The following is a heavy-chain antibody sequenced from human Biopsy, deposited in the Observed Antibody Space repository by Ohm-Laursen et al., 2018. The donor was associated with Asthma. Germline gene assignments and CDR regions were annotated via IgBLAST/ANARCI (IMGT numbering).Heavy chain of an antibody. Sequence: SVTLSFTSTGSGCSISRNFYYWGWLRQPPGKGLEWIGNISKRGQVYSNLSLKSLATVSVDNSKNQYSLKLRSVTAADTAVYYCARQKLVAAEGPFDMWGQGTMVIVSS. CDR1: GCSISRNFYY. CDR2: ISKRGQV. V-gene: IGHV4-39*01. J-gene: IGHJ3*02. CDR3: ARQKLVAAEGPFDM. D-gene: IGHD1-26*01.